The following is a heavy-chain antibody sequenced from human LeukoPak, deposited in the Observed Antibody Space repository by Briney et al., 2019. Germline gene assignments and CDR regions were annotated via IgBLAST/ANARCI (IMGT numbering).Heavy chain of an antibody. V-gene: IGHV1-69*10. CDR1: GGTFSSYT. Sequence: GASVKVSCKASGGTFSSYTISWMRQAPGQGLEWMGGTIPVLNIAQYAQKFQGRVTITTDRSTNTAYMELSSLRSEDTAVYYCARMAYIAVAAPGDYWGQGTLVTVSS. J-gene: IGHJ4*02. CDR2: TIPVLNIA. D-gene: IGHD6-19*01. CDR3: ARMAYIAVAAPGDY.